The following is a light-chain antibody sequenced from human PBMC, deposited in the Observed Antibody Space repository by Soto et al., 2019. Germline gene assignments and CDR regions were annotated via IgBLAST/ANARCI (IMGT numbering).Light chain of an antibody. Sequence: QSVLTQPPSASGTPGQRVTISWSGSISNIGSNTVNWYQQLPGTAPKLLLYTNNQRPSGVPDRYSGSNSGTSASLAISGLQSEDEADYYCAAWLDPRNAVVFRLGTKLTVL. J-gene: IGLJ2*01. CDR2: TNN. V-gene: IGLV1-44*01. CDR1: ISNIGSNT. CDR3: AAWLDPRNAVV.